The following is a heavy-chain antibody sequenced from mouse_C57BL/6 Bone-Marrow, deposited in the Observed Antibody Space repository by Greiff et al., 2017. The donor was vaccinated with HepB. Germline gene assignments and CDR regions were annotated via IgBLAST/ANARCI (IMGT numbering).Heavy chain of an antibody. J-gene: IGHJ4*01. CDR2: IYPGDGDT. CDR3: GYNYAMDY. Sequence: QVQLQQSGPELVKPGASVKISCKASGYAFSSSWMNWVKQRPGKGLEWIGRIYPGDGDTNYNGKFKGKATLTADKSSSTAYMQLSSLTSEDSAVYFCGYNYAMDYWGQGTSVTVSS. V-gene: IGHV1-82*01. D-gene: IGHD1-3*01. CDR1: GYAFSSSW.